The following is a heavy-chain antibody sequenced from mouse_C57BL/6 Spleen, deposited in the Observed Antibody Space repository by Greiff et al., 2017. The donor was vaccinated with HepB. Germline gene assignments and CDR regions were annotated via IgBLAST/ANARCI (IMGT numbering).Heavy chain of an antibody. Sequence: QVQLQQPGAELVKPGASVKVSCKASGYTFTSYWMHWVKQRPGQGLEWIGRIHPSDSDTNYNQKFKGKATLTVDKSSSTAYMQLSSLTSEDSAVYYCAMLDYAGGTWFAYWGQGTLVTVSA. CDR3: AMLDYAGGTWFAY. CDR2: IHPSDSDT. CDR1: GYTFTSYW. V-gene: IGHV1-74*01. J-gene: IGHJ3*01. D-gene: IGHD2-4*01.